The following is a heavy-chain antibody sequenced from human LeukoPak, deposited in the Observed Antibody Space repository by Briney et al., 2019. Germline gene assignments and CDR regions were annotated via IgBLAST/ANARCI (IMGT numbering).Heavy chain of an antibody. J-gene: IGHJ4*02. CDR2: ISSNGGST. CDR1: GFTFSSYA. V-gene: IGHV3-64*01. CDR3: ARGSVSTGYSSGWYDY. D-gene: IGHD6-19*01. Sequence: GGSLRLSCAASGFTFSSYAMHWVRQAPGKGLEYVSAISSNGGSTYYANSVKGRFTISRDNSKNTLYLQMGSLRAEDMAVYYCARGSVSTGYSSGWYDYWGQGTLVTVSS.